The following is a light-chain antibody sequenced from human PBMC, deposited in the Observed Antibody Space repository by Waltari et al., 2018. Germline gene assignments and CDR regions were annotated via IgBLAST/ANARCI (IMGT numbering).Light chain of an antibody. CDR2: GAS. Sequence: DIVLTQSTGSLSSSPGERITLSCRASQSVSRALAWYQQKPGQAPRLLIFGASNRATGIPDRFSGSGSETDFSLTISRLEPEDFAVYYCQHYVRLPATFGRGTKVEIK. V-gene: IGKV3-20*01. J-gene: IGKJ1*01. CDR1: QSVSRA. CDR3: QHYVRLPAT.